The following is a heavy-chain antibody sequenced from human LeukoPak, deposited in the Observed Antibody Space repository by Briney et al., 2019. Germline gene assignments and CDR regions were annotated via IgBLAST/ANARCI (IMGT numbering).Heavy chain of an antibody. CDR3: ARDNVPAGLALDY. J-gene: IGHJ4*02. Sequence: PGGSLRVSCAASGFSFRSHWMTWVRQAPGKGLEWVANINQDGREKYYVDSVKGRFTVSRDNTKNSLYLQMISLRAEDTAVYYCARDNVPAGLALDYWGQGTLVTVST. CDR1: GFSFRSHW. D-gene: IGHD6-19*01. V-gene: IGHV3-7*01. CDR2: INQDGREK.